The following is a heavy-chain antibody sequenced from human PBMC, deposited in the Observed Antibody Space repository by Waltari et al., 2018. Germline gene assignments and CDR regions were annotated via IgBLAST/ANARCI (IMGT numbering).Heavy chain of an antibody. CDR3: ARGSVMAHFDY. D-gene: IGHD2-21*01. Sequence: QVHLQESGPGLVKASETLSLTCNVPGYFISSGYYWGWIRQPPGKGLEWIGTIYQTGNTDSYPSLKSRVTISVGTSKTQFSLQVRSVTAAETAVYYCARGSVMAHFDYWGQGTLVTVSS. V-gene: IGHV4-38-2*02. CDR2: IYQTGNT. J-gene: IGHJ4*02. CDR1: GYFISSGYY.